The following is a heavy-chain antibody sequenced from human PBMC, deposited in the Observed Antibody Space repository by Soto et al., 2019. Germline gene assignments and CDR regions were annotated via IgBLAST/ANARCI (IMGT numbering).Heavy chain of an antibody. D-gene: IGHD5-12*01. V-gene: IGHV1-69*02. CDR3: VQTSPIGSTYSGYDGIDY. J-gene: IGHJ4*02. Sequence: QVQLVQSGAEVKKPGSSVKVSCKSSGGTFSNDIITWVRQAPGQGLEWMGRIVLLLNIANYAQKFQGRVTITADKSTGTAYMELNSLRSEDTAVYYCVQTSPIGSTYSGYDGIDYWGQGTLVTVSS. CDR2: IVLLLNIA. CDR1: GGTFSNDI.